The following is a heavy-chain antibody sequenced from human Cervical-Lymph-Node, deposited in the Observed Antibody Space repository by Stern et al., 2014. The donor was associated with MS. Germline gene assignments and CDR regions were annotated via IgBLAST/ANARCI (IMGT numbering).Heavy chain of an antibody. CDR2: IILIFGTV. CDR1: GGTFSTYS. D-gene: IGHD1-1*01. CDR3: ARYRGTFYFDN. V-gene: IGHV1-69*06. Sequence: VQLVQSGAEVKRPGSSVRVACKASGGTFSTYSIRWVRQAPGQGLEWMGGIILIFGTVNYAQKFQGRVTMSADKSTSTAYLDLTSLRSEDTAMYYCARYRGTFYFDNWGQGTLVTVSS. J-gene: IGHJ4*02.